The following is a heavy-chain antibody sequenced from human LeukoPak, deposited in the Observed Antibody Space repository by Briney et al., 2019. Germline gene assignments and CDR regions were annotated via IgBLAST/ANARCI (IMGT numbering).Heavy chain of an antibody. D-gene: IGHD2-2*01. CDR3: ARVGGVSAAKGKWFDP. Sequence: GGSLRLSCAASGFTFSSYSMNWVRQAPGKGLEWVSYFSSSSSTIYYADSVKGRFTISRDNAKNSLYLQMNSLRAEDTAVYYRARVGGVSAAKGKWFDPWGQGTLVTVSS. J-gene: IGHJ5*02. V-gene: IGHV3-48*01. CDR1: GFTFSSYS. CDR2: FSSSSSTI.